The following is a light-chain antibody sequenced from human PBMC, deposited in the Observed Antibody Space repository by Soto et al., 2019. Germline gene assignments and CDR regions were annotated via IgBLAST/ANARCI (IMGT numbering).Light chain of an antibody. Sequence: QSVLTQPASVSGSPGQSIAISCTGTSSDVGLYNYVSWYQQHPDKVPKLIIYDVTNRPSGVSDRFSGSKSGNTASLTISGLQADDEADYYCSSLTTSSTYVFGTGTKLTVL. CDR1: SSDVGLYNY. V-gene: IGLV2-14*01. CDR3: SSLTTSSTYV. CDR2: DVT. J-gene: IGLJ1*01.